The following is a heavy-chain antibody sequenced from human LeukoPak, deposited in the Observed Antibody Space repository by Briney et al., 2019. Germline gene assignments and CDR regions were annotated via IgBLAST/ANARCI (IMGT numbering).Heavy chain of an antibody. D-gene: IGHD2-15*01. CDR2: TYYRSKWYS. CDR1: GDSASSGTAS. J-gene: IGHJ6*02. V-gene: IGHV6-1*01. CDR3: ARLEVVVGAPGYYYGMDV. Sequence: SQTLSLTCVISGDSASSGTASWNWIRQSPSRGLEWLGRTYYRSKWYSDFAVSVKSRITINPDTSKNQFSLQLNSVTPEDTAMYFCARLEVVVGAPGYYYGMDVWGQGTTVTVSS.